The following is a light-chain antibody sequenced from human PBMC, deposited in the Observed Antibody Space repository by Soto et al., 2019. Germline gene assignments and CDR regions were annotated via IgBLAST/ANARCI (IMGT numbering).Light chain of an antibody. CDR3: QQYNNWPPYT. CDR1: QSVSSY. V-gene: IGKV3-11*01. Sequence: EIVLTQSPGTLSLSPGERATLSCRASQSVSSYLAWYQQKPGQAPRLLIYEAFNRATGIPARFSGSGSGTEFTLTISSLQSEDFAVYYCQQYNNWPPYTFGQGTKLEIK. J-gene: IGKJ2*01. CDR2: EAF.